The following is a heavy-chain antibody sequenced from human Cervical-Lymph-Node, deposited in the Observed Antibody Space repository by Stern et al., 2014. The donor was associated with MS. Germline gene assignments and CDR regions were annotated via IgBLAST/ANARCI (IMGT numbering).Heavy chain of an antibody. CDR1: GYTFPSYR. CDR2: ISAYNGNT. J-gene: IGHJ3*02. Sequence: VQLVQSGAEVKKPGASVKVSCKASGYTFPSYRISWVLQAPGQGLEWMGWISAYNGNTNYAQRLQGRVTMTTDTSTSRAYRELRSLRSDDTAVYCCARGLLGSENAFDIWGQGTMVTVSS. V-gene: IGHV1-18*01. D-gene: IGHD2-15*01. CDR3: ARGLLGSENAFDI.